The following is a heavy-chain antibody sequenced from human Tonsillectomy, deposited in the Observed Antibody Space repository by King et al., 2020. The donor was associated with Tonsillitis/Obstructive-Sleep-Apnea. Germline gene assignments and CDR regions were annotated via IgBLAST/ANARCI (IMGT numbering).Heavy chain of an antibody. CDR1: GYTFSSYA. Sequence: QLVQSGAEVKKPGASVKVSCKASGYTFSSYALHWVRQAPGQRLEWMGWINAGNGNTKYSQKFQGRVTITRDTSASTAYMELSSLRSEDTAVYYCARVDCSSTSCYAPFDYWGQGTLVTVSS. D-gene: IGHD2-2*01. J-gene: IGHJ4*02. CDR3: ARVDCSSTSCYAPFDY. CDR2: INAGNGNT. V-gene: IGHV1-3*01.